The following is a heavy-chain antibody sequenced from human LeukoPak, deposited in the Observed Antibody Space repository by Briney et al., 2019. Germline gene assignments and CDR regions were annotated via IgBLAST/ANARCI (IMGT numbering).Heavy chain of an antibody. J-gene: IGHJ4*02. Sequence: SETLSLTCTVSGGSLSSYYWSWIRQTPGKGLEWIGYIYYSGSTNYNPSLMSRVTISVDTSKNQFSLKLSSVTAADTAVYFWARHGASGSYLYYFDYWGQGTLVTVSS. CDR1: GGSLSSYY. D-gene: IGHD1-26*01. CDR3: ARHGASGSYLYYFDY. V-gene: IGHV4-59*08. CDR2: IYYSGST.